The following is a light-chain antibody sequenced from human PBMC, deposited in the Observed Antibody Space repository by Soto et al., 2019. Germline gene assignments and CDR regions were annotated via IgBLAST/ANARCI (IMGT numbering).Light chain of an antibody. V-gene: IGKV3-20*01. CDR3: QQYGSSPPT. CDR2: GPS. J-gene: IGKJ1*01. CDR1: QSVSSSF. Sequence: IVLTQSPGTLSLSPGERATLSCRASQSVSSSFLAWYQQKPGQAPRPLIYGPSSRATGIPDRFSGSGSGTDFTLTISRLEPEDFAVYFCQQYGSSPPTFGQGTKVDI.